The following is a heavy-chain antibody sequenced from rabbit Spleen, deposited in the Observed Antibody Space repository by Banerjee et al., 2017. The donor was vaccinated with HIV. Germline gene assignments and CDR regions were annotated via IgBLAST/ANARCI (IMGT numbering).Heavy chain of an antibody. CDR1: GFSFSSSYY. CDR2: VAAGVSFTT. V-gene: IGHV1S40*01. CDR3: ARDTGSSFSSYGMDL. D-gene: IGHD8-1*01. J-gene: IGHJ3*01. Sequence: QSLEESGGDLVKPGASLTLTCTASGFSFSSSYYMCWVRQAPGKGPEWIACVAAGVSFTTYYATWAKGRFTISKTSSTTVTLQMTSLTVADTATYFCARDTGSSFSSYGMDLWGQGTLVTVS.